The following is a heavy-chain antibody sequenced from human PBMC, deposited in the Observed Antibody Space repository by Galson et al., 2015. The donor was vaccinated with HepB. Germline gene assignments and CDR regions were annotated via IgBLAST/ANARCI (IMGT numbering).Heavy chain of an antibody. D-gene: IGHD2-15*01. CDR3: ARDARDYDCSGGSCYHDY. J-gene: IGHJ4*02. CDR1: GYTFPGYY. V-gene: IGHV1-2*02. CDR2: INPNSGAT. Sequence: SVKASCKASGYTFPGYYIHWVRQAPGQGLEWMGWINPNSGATYYAQKFQGRLTMTRDTSISTAYMDLSRLTSDDTAVYYCARDARDYDCSGGSCYHDYWGQGTLVTVSS.